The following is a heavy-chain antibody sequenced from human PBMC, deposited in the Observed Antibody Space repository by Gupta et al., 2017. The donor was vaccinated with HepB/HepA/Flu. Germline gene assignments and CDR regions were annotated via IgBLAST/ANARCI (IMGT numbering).Heavy chain of an antibody. Sequence: QVQLQESGPGQVKSSETLSLTCSVFGGSISSYYWSWIRQPPGKGLEWIGYIYYSGTTNCNPSFRSRVTMSVDTSRNQFSLKLSSLTAADTAVYYCARGRGTYYYYGMGVWGQGTTVTVSS. J-gene: IGHJ6*02. CDR1: GGSISSYY. D-gene: IGHD1-7*01. CDR2: IYYSGTT. CDR3: ARGRGTYYYYGMGV. V-gene: IGHV4-59*08.